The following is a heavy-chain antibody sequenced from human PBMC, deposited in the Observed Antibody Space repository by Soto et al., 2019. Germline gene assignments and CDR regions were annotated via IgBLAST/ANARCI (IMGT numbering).Heavy chain of an antibody. Sequence: GGSLRLSCAVSGFTFSPYSMNWVRQAPGKGLEWISYISSGGDTIYYADSVRGRFTVSRDNTKNSLYLQMDSLRDEDMAVYYCARDRSTIYGVVTPIDYWGQGTLVTVSS. CDR2: ISSGGDTI. CDR1: GFTFSPYS. V-gene: IGHV3-48*02. CDR3: ARDRSTIYGVVTPIDY. D-gene: IGHD3-3*01. J-gene: IGHJ4*02.